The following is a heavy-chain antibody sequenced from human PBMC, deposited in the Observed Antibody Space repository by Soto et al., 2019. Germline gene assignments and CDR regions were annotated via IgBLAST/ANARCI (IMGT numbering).Heavy chain of an antibody. CDR1: GGSISSYY. Sequence: SETLSLTCTGSGGSISSYYWSGIRQPPGKGLEWIGYIYYSGSTNYNPSLKSRVTISVDTSKNQFSLKLSSVTAADTAVYYCARMRHIFPGYPGHFHYWRQGTLVTVSS. D-gene: IGHD3-9*01. J-gene: IGHJ4*02. CDR3: ARMRHIFPGYPGHFHY. V-gene: IGHV4-59*01. CDR2: IYYSGST.